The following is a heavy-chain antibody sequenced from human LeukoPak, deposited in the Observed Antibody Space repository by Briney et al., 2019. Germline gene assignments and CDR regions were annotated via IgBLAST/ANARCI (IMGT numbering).Heavy chain of an antibody. J-gene: IGHJ4*02. V-gene: IGHV3-30*03. CDR3: ARGAIVGDLGDY. CDR1: GFTFSSYG. D-gene: IGHD2-15*01. CDR2: ISYDGSNK. Sequence: GGSLRLSCAASGFTFSSYGMHWVRQAPGKGLEWMAVISYDGSNKYYEDSVKGRFTISRDNSKNTLYLQMNSLRAEDTAVYYCARGAIVGDLGDYWGQGTLVTVSS.